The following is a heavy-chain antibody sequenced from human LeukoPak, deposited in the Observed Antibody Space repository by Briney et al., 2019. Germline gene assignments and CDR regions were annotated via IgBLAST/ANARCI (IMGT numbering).Heavy chain of an antibody. D-gene: IGHD4-23*01. J-gene: IGHJ4*02. V-gene: IGHV1-2*02. CDR3: ARGQGNSGPFWDY. Sequence: GASVKVSCKASGYTFTDYLIHWVRQAPGQGPEWMGWIIPNGGGTKYAQKFQDRVTMTRDTSINTAYMELSGLRPDDTAVYYCARGQGNSGPFWDYWGQGTLVTVSS. CDR1: GYTFTDYL. CDR2: IIPNGGGT.